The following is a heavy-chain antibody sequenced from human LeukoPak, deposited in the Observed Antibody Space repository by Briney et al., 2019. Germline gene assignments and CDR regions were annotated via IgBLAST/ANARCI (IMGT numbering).Heavy chain of an antibody. J-gene: IGHJ4*02. V-gene: IGHV1-2*02. CDR3: ARDKGGGYILDY. CDR1: GYTFTGYY. D-gene: IGHD5-12*01. CDR2: INPSSGGT. Sequence: ASVKVSCKASGYTFTGYYIHWVRQAPGQGLECMGWINPSSGGTNYAQKFQAGVTMTRDTCISTAYMELSRLRSDETAVYYCARDKGGGYILDYWGQGTLVTVSS.